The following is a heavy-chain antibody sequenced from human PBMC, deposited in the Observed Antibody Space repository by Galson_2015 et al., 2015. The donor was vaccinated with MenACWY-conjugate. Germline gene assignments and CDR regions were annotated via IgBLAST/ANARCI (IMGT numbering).Heavy chain of an antibody. Sequence: SGAEVKKPGESLKISCKGSGYTFTTYWIGWVRQMPGKGLEWMGFISPGDSYTRYNPAFQGQVTISADKSLSTAYLQWNSLQASDTAMYYCTRHPPGGRGMDVWGQGTTVTVSS. CDR1: GYTFTTYW. CDR2: ISPGDSYT. V-gene: IGHV5-51*01. CDR3: TRHPPGGRGMDV. D-gene: IGHD1-26*01. J-gene: IGHJ6*02.